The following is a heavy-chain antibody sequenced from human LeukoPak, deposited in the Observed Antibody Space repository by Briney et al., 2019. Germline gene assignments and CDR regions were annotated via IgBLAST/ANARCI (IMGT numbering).Heavy chain of an antibody. D-gene: IGHD6-19*01. CDR2: IRYDGSNK. CDR3: AKGSKAVLFTRDYYLDV. V-gene: IGHV3-30*02. CDR1: GFTFSSYG. J-gene: IGHJ6*03. Sequence: GGSLRLSCAASGFTFSSYGIHWVRQAPGKGLEWVAFIRYDGSNKNYADSVKGRFTISRDNSKNTLYLQMNSLRAEDTAVYYCAKGSKAVLFTRDYYLDVWGKGTTVTISS.